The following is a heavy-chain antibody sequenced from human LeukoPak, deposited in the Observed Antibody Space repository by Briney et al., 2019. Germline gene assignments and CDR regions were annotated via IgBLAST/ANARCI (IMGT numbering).Heavy chain of an antibody. CDR3: ARDIGARRLDY. J-gene: IGHJ4*02. CDR1: GFTFRNHG. D-gene: IGHD6-6*01. CDR2: IWYDGSNA. V-gene: IGHV3-33*01. Sequence: GGSLRLSCAASGFTFRNHGMHWVRQAPGKGLEWVAVIWYDGSNAYYADSVKGRFTISRDNSRNTLCLQMNSLRAEDTAVYYCARDIGARRLDYWGQGTPVTVSS.